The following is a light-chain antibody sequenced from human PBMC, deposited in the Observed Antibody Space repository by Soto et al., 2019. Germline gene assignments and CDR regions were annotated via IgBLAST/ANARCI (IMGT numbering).Light chain of an antibody. CDR3: AAWDDSLCDAV. V-gene: IGLV1-47*01. J-gene: IGLJ7*01. Sequence: QSVLTQPPSASGTPGQRVTISCSGSSSNIGSHYVYWYQQLPGTAPKLLIYRNDQRPSGVPDRFSGSKSGTSASLAIRGLRSEDEADYYCAAWDDSLCDAVFGGGTQLTVL. CDR2: RND. CDR1: SSNIGSHY.